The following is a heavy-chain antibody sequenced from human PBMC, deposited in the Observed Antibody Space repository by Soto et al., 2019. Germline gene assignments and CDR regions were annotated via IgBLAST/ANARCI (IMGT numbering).Heavy chain of an antibody. CDR1: GFTFSSYG. CDR3: ARDQYSSGWSIDY. J-gene: IGHJ4*02. D-gene: IGHD6-19*01. Sequence: GGSLRLSCAASGFTFSSYGMHWVRQAPGKGLEWVAVIWYDGSNKYYADSVKGRFTISRDNSKNTLYLQMNSLRAEDTAVYYCARDQYSSGWSIDYWGQGTLVTVSS. CDR2: IWYDGSNK. V-gene: IGHV3-33*01.